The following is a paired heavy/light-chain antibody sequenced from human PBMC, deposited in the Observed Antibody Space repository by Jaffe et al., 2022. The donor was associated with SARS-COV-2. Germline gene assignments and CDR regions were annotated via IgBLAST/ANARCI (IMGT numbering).Heavy chain of an antibody. CDR2: IQQDGSDK. CDR3: ARGSPAGTKLVPAAA. J-gene: IGHJ5*02. D-gene: IGHD2-2*01. Sequence: EVQLVESGGGLVQPGGSLRLSCAASGFTFSNFWMSWLRQAPGKGLEWVANIQQDGSDKSYVDSVKGRFTISRDNAKNSLYLQMNSLRGDDTAVYYCARGSPAGTKLVPAAAWGQGTLVTVSS. CDR1: GFTFSNFW. V-gene: IGHV3-7*01.
Light chain of an antibody. V-gene: IGKV4-1*01. CDR3: QQYYSPPYT. J-gene: IGKJ2*01. Sequence: DIVMTQSPDSLAVSLGERATVSCKSSQSILYRSTNKNYLAWYQQKPGQSPKLLFYWASTRESGVPDRFSGSGSETDFTLTISSLQAEDVAVYYCQQYYSPPYTFGQGTKLEIK. CDR1: QSILYRSTNKNY. CDR2: WAS.